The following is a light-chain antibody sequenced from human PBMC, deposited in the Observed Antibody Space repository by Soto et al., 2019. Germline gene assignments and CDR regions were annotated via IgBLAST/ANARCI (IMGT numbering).Light chain of an antibody. CDR1: SGDIGSYNR. V-gene: IGLV2-14*01. Sequence: QSVLTQPASVSGSPGQSITISCTGTSGDIGSYNRVSWYQQHPGKAPKLIIYEVTDRPSGVSNRFSGSKSGNTASLTISGLQADDEADYYCTSYSSSDIFYVFGTGTKLTVL. CDR2: EVT. J-gene: IGLJ1*01. CDR3: TSYSSSDIFYV.